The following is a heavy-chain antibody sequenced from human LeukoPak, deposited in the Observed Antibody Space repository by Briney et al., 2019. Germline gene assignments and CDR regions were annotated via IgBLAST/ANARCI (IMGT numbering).Heavy chain of an antibody. V-gene: IGHV1-2*02. J-gene: IGHJ4*02. D-gene: IGHD3-3*01. Sequence: ASVKVSCRASGYTFIGYYMHWVRQAPGQGLEWMGWINPNSGGTDCAQNFQGRVTMTRDTSISTAYMELSRLKSDDTAVYYCARSFGLVIAAFDYWGQGTLLIVS. CDR1: GYTFIGYY. CDR2: INPNSGGT. CDR3: ARSFGLVIAAFDY.